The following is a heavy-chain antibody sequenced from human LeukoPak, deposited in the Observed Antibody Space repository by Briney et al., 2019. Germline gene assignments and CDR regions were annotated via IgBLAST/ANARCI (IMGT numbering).Heavy chain of an antibody. CDR2: ISGSGGST. CDR3: AKDPVRGVIISPDY. D-gene: IGHD3-10*01. J-gene: IGHJ4*02. V-gene: IGHV3-23*01. CDR1: GFTFSSYA. Sequence: AGGSLRLSCAASGFTFSSYAMSWVRQAPGKGLEWVSAISGSGGSTYYADSVKGRFTTSRDNSKNTLYLQMNSLRAEDTAVYYCAKDPVRGVIISPDYWGQGTLVTVSS.